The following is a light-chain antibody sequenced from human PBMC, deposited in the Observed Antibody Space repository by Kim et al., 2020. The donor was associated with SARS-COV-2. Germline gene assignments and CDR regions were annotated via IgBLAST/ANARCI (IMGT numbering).Light chain of an antibody. CDR1: SSNIGSNT. CDR3: AAWDDNLDTVI. Sequence: GQRVTISCSGSSSNIGSNTVNWYQQLPGTAPKLLIHATDQRPSGVPDRFSGSKSGTAASLAISGLQPEDEADYHCAAWDDNLDTVIFGGGTQLTVL. J-gene: IGLJ2*01. V-gene: IGLV1-44*01. CDR2: ATD.